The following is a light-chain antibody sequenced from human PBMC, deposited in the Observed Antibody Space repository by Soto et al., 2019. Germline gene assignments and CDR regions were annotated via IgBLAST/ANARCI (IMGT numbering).Light chain of an antibody. CDR3: SSYAGKINLGV. Sequence: ALTQPPSASGSPGQSVTISCTGTSSDVGGYNYISWYQQHPGKAPKLMIYEVNKRPSGVPDRFSGSKSGNTASLTVSGLQTEDEADYYCSSYAGKINLGVFGGGTKLTVL. J-gene: IGLJ2*01. CDR2: EVN. V-gene: IGLV2-8*01. CDR1: SSDVGGYNY.